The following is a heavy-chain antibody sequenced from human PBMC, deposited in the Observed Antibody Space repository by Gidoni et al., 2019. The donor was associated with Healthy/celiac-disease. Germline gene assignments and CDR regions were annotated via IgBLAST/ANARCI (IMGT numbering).Heavy chain of an antibody. CDR3: ARSGGSEAFDI. CDR2: INPSGGST. D-gene: IGHD3-16*01. CDR1: GYTFTSYY. V-gene: IGHV1-46*01. Sequence: QVQLVQSGAEVKKPGASVKVSCKASGYTFTSYYVHWVRQAPGQGLEWMGIINPSGGSTSYAQKFQGRVTMTRDTSTSTVYMELSSLRSEDTAVYYCARSGGSEAFDIWGQGTMVTVSS. J-gene: IGHJ3*02.